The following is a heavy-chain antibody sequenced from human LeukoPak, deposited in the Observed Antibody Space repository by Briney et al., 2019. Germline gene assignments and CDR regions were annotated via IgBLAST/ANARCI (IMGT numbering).Heavy chain of an antibody. V-gene: IGHV3-64*01. CDR1: GFTFSSYA. CDR3: ARGGAHSGYVH. CDR2: INSNGGST. Sequence: PGGSLRLSCAASGFTFSSYAMHWVRQAPGKGLEYVSAINSNGGSTYYANSVKGRFTISRDNSKNTLYLQMGSLRAGDMAVYYCARGGAHSGYVHWGQGTLVTVSS. D-gene: IGHD5-12*01. J-gene: IGHJ4*02.